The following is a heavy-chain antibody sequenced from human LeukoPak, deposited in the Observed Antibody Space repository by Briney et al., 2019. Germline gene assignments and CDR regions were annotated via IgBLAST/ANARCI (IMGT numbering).Heavy chain of an antibody. CDR3: ARGGGGSPNWFDP. J-gene: IGHJ5*02. D-gene: IGHD1-26*01. V-gene: IGHV4-59*01. Sequence: SGTLSLTWSVSSGSISGYYWSWIRQPPGKGLEWIAYIHYTGGAKYNASLKSRVTMSVDTPKNQFSLRLNSVTAADTAVYYCARGGGGSPNWFDPWGPGTLVTVSS. CDR1: SGSISGYY. CDR2: IHYTGGA.